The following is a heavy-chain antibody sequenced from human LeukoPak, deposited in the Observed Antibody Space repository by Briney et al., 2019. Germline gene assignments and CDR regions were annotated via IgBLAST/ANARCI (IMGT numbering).Heavy chain of an antibody. J-gene: IGHJ3*02. Sequence: SETLSLTCAVYGGSFSGYYWSWIRQPPGKGLEWIGEINHSGNTHYNPSLKSRVTISVDTAKNQFSLKLSSVTAADTAVYYCARRQFRSYIVVVPAAIWAFDIWGQGTMVTVSS. V-gene: IGHV4-34*01. CDR1: GGSFSGYY. CDR2: INHSGNT. CDR3: ARRQFRSYIVVVPAAIWAFDI. D-gene: IGHD2-2*02.